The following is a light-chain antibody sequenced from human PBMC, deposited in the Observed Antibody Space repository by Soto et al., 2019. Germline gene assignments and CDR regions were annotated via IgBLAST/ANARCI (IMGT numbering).Light chain of an antibody. CDR1: QSFRGL. J-gene: IGKJ5*01. CDR3: QQRHMWPIT. Sequence: EVVLTQSPVTLSLSPGARATLSCRASQSFRGLLAWYQQKTGQAPRLLIYDEYNRATGIPHRFSGSGSGTDLTLTISSLEPEDSAVYYCQQRHMWPITCGQGTRLEIK. V-gene: IGKV3-11*01. CDR2: DEY.